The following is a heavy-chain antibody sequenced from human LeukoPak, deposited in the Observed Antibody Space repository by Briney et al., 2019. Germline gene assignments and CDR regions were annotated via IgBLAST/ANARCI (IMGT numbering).Heavy chain of an antibody. D-gene: IGHD4-23*01. V-gene: IGHV4-59*01. J-gene: IGHJ4*02. CDR1: GGSISSYY. Sequence: SETLSLTCTVSGGSISSYYWSWIRQPPGKGLEWIGYTYYSGSTNYNPSLKSRVTISVDTSKNQFSLKLSSVTAADTAVYYCARRGDYGGNLDYWGQGTLVTVSS. CDR3: ARRGDYGGNLDY. CDR2: TYYSGST.